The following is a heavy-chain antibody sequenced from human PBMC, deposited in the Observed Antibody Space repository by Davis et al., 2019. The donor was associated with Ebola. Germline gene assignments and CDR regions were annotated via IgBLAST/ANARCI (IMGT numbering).Heavy chain of an antibody. D-gene: IGHD3-10*01. J-gene: IGHJ6*04. V-gene: IGHV1-2*06. Sequence: ASVKVSCKASGYTFTGYYMHWVRQAPGQGLEWMGRINPNSGGTNYAQKFQGRVTMTRDTSISTAYMELSRLRSDDTAVYYCATLWFGELLGMDVWGKGTTVIVSS. CDR2: INPNSGGT. CDR3: ATLWFGELLGMDV. CDR1: GYTFTGYY.